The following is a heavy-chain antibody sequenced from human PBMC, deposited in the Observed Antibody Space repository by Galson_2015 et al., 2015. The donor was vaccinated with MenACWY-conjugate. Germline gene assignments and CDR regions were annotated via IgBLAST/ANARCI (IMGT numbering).Heavy chain of an antibody. CDR3: ARIIHDGFDY. D-gene: IGHD1-1*01. Sequence: SLRLSCAASGFTSDSYRMSWVRQAPGKGLEWVTNINRDGGGTYYASSVKGRFTISKDNAENSLCLQMNSLRAEDTAIYYCARIIHDGFDYWGQGTLVTVSS. CDR1: GFTSDSYR. V-gene: IGHV3-7*01. J-gene: IGHJ4*02. CDR2: INRDGGGT.